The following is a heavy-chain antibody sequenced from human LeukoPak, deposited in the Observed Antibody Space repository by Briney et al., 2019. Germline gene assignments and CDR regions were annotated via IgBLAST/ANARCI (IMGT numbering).Heavy chain of an antibody. J-gene: IGHJ4*02. Sequence: PGGSLRLSCAASGFTFSSYSMKWVRQAPGKGLEWVSYISSSSSTISYADSVKGRFTISRDNAKNSLYLQMNSLRAEDTAVYYCTVTPCYWGQGTLVTVSS. CDR2: ISSSSSTI. D-gene: IGHD2-21*02. CDR1: GFTFSSYS. V-gene: IGHV3-48*01. CDR3: TVTPCY.